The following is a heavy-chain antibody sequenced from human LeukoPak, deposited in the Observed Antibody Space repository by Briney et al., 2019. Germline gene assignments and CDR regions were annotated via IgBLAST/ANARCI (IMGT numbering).Heavy chain of an antibody. CDR2: ISSSSSYL. J-gene: IGHJ3*02. Sequence: GGSLRLSCAASGFTFSSYSMNWVRQAPGEGLEWVSSISSSSSYLYYADSVKGRFTISRDNAKNSLYLQMNSLRAEDTAVYYCARDASGSQDRSFDIWGQGTMVTVSS. CDR3: ARDASGSQDRSFDI. D-gene: IGHD1-26*01. V-gene: IGHV3-21*01. CDR1: GFTFSSYS.